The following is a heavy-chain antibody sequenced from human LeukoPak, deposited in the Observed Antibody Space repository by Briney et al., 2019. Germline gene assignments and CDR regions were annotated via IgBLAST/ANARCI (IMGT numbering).Heavy chain of an antibody. CDR3: ARYSPGKLWTIRHFDY. J-gene: IGHJ4*02. Sequence: GASVKVSCKASGYTFTSYGISWVRQAPGQGLEWMGWISAYNGNTNYAQKLQGRVTMTTDTSTSTAYMELRSLRSDDTAVYYCARYSPGKLWTIRHFDYWGQGTLVTVSS. CDR1: GYTFTSYG. D-gene: IGHD3-10*01. V-gene: IGHV1-18*01. CDR2: ISAYNGNT.